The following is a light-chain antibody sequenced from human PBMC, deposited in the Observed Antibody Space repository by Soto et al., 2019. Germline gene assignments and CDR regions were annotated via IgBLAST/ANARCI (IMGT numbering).Light chain of an antibody. CDR1: QSISSN. J-gene: IGKJ1*01. V-gene: IGKV3-15*01. Sequence: EIVMTQSPATLSVSPGDRATLSCRASQSISSNLAWYQQKPGQAPRLLIYGASTRATGIPARFSGSGSGTAFTLTISSLQSEDFAVYYCQQYSNWPPMTFGQGTKVEIK. CDR2: GAS. CDR3: QQYSNWPPMT.